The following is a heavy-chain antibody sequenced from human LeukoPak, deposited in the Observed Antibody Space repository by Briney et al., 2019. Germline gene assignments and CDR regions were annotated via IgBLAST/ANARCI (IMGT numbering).Heavy chain of an antibody. CDR1: GGSISTYY. CDR3: ARESDYYDSSGYFDY. D-gene: IGHD3-22*01. J-gene: IGHJ4*02. Sequence: KPSEPLSLTCTVSGGSISTYYWSWIRQPPGKGLEWLAYISHSGSTNFNPSLKSRVTISVDTSMNQFSLKLSSVTAADTAVYYCARESDYYDSSGYFDYWGQGTLVTVSS. V-gene: IGHV4-59*01. CDR2: ISHSGST.